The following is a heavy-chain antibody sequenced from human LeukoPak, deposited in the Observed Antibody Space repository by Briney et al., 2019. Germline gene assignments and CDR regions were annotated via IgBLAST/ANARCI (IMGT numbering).Heavy chain of an antibody. Sequence: GGSLRLSCAASGFTFNTYAMSWVRQAPWERLQWVSGISDSGGNTYYADSVRGRFTISRDNSKNTLYLQMNSLRAEDTAVYYCARHRSSWLIDYWGQGTLVTAPS. D-gene: IGHD6-6*01. CDR1: GFTFNTYA. J-gene: IGHJ4*02. CDR3: ARHRSSWLIDY. CDR2: ISDSGGNT. V-gene: IGHV3-23*01.